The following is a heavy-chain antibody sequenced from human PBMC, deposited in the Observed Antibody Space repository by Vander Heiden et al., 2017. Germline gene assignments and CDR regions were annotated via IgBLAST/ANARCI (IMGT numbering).Heavy chain of an antibody. J-gene: IGHJ4*02. D-gene: IGHD6-13*01. CDR3: ARDHSTSFPFDY. Sequence: QVQLVQSGAEVKKPGASVKVSCKASGYTLNTYYMPWVRQAPGQGLEWMGIINPSVGSTTYAQKFQGRVTMTRDTSTSTVYMELNSLRSEDTAVYYCARDHSTSFPFDYWGQGTLVTVSS. V-gene: IGHV1-46*02. CDR2: INPSVGST. CDR1: GYTLNTYY.